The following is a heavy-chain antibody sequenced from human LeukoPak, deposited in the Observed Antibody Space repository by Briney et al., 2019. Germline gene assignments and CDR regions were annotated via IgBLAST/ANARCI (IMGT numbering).Heavy chain of an antibody. Sequence: PGGSLRLFCAPSAFSFGDFAMHWVRQAPGKGLEWVALISYDGGNIYYADSVGGRFTISKNNSKNMLFLHMNSLRHEDTAVYYCARDPPFRSGWSQNLFDHWGQGTLVTVSS. CDR3: ARDPPFRSGWSQNLFDH. CDR2: ISYDGGNI. V-gene: IGHV3-30*04. D-gene: IGHD6-19*01. CDR1: AFSFGDFA. J-gene: IGHJ4*02.